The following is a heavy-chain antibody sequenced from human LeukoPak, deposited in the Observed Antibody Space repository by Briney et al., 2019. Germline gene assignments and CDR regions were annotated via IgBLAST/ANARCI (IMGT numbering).Heavy chain of an antibody. CDR2: INTNTGNP. CDR3: ATDYYDSSGYYLFPSYFDY. J-gene: IGHJ4*02. V-gene: IGHV7-4-1*02. Sequence: ASVKLSCKASGHTFTSYAMNWVRQSPGQGLEWMGWINTNTGNPTYAQGRTVRIVFSLDPSFSTAYLQISSLTAEETTVYYCATDYYDSSGYYLFPSYFDYGGQGTLVTVSA. D-gene: IGHD3-22*01. CDR1: GHTFTSYA.